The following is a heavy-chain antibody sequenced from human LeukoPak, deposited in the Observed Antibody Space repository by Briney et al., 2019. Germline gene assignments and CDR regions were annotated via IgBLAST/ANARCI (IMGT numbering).Heavy chain of an antibody. CDR1: GFTVSSNH. Sequence: GGSLRLSCAASGFTVSSNHMSWVRQAPGKGLGWVSLIYSGGGTYYADSVKGRFTISRDNSKNTLYLQMNSLRAEDTAVYYCARYYGESWGQGTLVAVSS. D-gene: IGHD4-17*01. J-gene: IGHJ4*02. CDR3: ARYYGES. V-gene: IGHV3-53*01. CDR2: IYSGGGT.